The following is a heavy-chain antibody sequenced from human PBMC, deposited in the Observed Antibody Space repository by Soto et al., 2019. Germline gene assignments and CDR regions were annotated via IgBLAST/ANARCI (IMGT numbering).Heavy chain of an antibody. D-gene: IGHD2-15*01. J-gene: IGHJ5*02. V-gene: IGHV4-31*03. CDR1: GGSISSGGYY. CDR2: IYYSGST. Sequence: SETLSLTCTVSGGSISSGGYYWSWIRQHPGKGLEWIGYIYYSGSTYYNPSLKSRVTISVDTSKNQFSLKLSSVTAADTAVYYCAREPRAMVVAATGWFDPWGQGTLVTVSS. CDR3: AREPRAMVVAATGWFDP.